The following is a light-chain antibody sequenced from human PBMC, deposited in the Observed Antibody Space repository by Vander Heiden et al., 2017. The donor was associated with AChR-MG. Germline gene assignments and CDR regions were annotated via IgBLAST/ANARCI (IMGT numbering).Light chain of an antibody. CDR1: QSVSSSY. J-gene: IGKJ1*01. V-gene: IGKV3-20*01. Sequence: SCRASQSVSSSYLAWYQQKPGQTPRLLIYGASSRATGIPDRFSGSGSGTDFTLTISRLEPEDFAVYYCQQYGSSPWTFGQGTKVESK. CDR3: QQYGSSPWT. CDR2: GAS.